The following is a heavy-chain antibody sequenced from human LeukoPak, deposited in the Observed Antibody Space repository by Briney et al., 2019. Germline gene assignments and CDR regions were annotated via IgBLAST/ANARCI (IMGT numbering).Heavy chain of an antibody. Sequence: ASVKVSCKASGYTFTGYYMHWVRQAPGQGLEWMGWINPNSGGTNYAQKFQGRVTMTRDTSNSTAYMELSRLRSDDTAVYYCARDGRVYYYDSSGYYALSYWGQGTLVTVSS. D-gene: IGHD3-22*01. CDR1: GYTFTGYY. V-gene: IGHV1-2*02. CDR2: INPNSGGT. J-gene: IGHJ4*02. CDR3: ARDGRVYYYDSSGYYALSY.